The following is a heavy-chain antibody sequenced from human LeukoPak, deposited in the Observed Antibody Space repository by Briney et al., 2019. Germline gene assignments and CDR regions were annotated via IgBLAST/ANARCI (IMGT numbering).Heavy chain of an antibody. V-gene: IGHV4-39*01. CDR2: IHYTGTT. CDR1: GGSISSSSYY. Sequence: PSETLSLTCTVSGGSISSSSYYWGWIRQPPGKGLEWIGSIHYTGTTYYNPSLKSRVTISVDTSKNQFSLKLSSVTAADTAVYFCASADYEDAFDIWGQGAMVTVSS. J-gene: IGHJ3*02. CDR3: ASADYEDAFDI. D-gene: IGHD4-17*01.